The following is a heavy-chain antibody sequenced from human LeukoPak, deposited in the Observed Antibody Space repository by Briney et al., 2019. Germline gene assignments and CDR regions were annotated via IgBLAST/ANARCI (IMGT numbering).Heavy chain of an antibody. Sequence: SETLSLTCAVYGESLNGHYWSWIRQSPGKGLEWIGEGSDSGGTKFNPSLKSRASISADTSRNQFSLKLRSVTAADTAVYYCARGGTIFGALMDYWGQGTLVTVSS. CDR2: GSDSGGT. CDR3: ARGGTIFGALMDY. D-gene: IGHD3-3*01. V-gene: IGHV4-34*01. J-gene: IGHJ4*02. CDR1: GESLNGHY.